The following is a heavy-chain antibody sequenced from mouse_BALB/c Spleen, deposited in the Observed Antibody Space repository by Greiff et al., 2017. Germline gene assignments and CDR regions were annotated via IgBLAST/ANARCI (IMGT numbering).Heavy chain of an antibody. CDR2: ISSGGST. D-gene: IGHD1-1*01. V-gene: IGHV5-6-5*01. CDR3: ARRYYGSSDY. Sequence: EVKVVESGGGLVKPGGSLKLSCAASGFTFSSYAMSWVRQTPEKRLEWVASISSGGSTYYPDSVKGRFTISRDNARNILYLQMSSLRSEDTAMYYCARRYYGSSDYWGQGTTLTVSS. J-gene: IGHJ2*01. CDR1: GFTFSSYA.